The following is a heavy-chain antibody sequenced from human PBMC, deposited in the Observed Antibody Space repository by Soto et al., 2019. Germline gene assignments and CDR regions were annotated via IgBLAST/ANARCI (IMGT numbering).Heavy chain of an antibody. D-gene: IGHD5-12*01. CDR2: ISAYNGNT. CDR1: GYTFTSYG. Sequence: ASVKVSCKASGYTFTSYGISWVRQAPGQGLEWMGRISAYNGNTNYAQKLQGRVTMTTDTSTSTAYMELRSLRSDDTAVYYCAREGRDGYDNARYYGMDVWGQGTTVTVSS. J-gene: IGHJ6*02. V-gene: IGHV1-18*04. CDR3: AREGRDGYDNARYYGMDV.